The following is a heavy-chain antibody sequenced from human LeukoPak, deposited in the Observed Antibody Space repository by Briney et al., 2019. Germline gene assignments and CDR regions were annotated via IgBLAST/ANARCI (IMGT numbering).Heavy chain of an antibody. D-gene: IGHD3-9*01. CDR1: GFSFSSYP. CDR2: ISSDGNTE. V-gene: IGHV3-48*03. CDR3: ARDTLSGPFVISLDL. J-gene: IGHJ4*02. Sequence: PGRSLRLSCTASGFSFSSYPMNWVSQAPGKGLEWLTHISSDGNTEYHVDAPRGRFTMSRDNAKNSLFLQINSLRVEDTAVYYCARDTLSGPFVISLDLWGQGALVTVSS.